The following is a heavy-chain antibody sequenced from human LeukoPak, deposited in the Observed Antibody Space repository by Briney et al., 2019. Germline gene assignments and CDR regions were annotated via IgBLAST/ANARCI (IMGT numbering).Heavy chain of an antibody. V-gene: IGHV1-2*02. Sequence: ASVKVSCKASGYTFTGYYMHWVRQAPGQGLEWMGWINPNSGGTNYAQKFQGRVTMTRDTSISTAYMELSRLRSEDTAVYYCATDLGCSSTSCYVSSRAFDIWGQGTMVTVSS. CDR2: INPNSGGT. CDR3: ATDLGCSSTSCYVSSRAFDI. J-gene: IGHJ3*02. D-gene: IGHD2-2*01. CDR1: GYTFTGYY.